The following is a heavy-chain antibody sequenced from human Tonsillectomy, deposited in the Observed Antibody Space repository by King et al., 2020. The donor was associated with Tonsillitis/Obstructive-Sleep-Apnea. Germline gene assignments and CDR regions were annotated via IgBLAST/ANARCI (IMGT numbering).Heavy chain of an antibody. D-gene: IGHD3-3*01. Sequence: LTLKESGPTLVKPPQTLTLTCTFSGFSLSTGGVGVGWIRQPPGKALEWLALIYWDDDKSYSPSLKSRLTITKDTSKNQVVLTMTNMDPVDTATYYCARGSYDFDAFDIWGQGTMVTVSS. CDR3: ARGSYDFDAFDI. CDR2: IYWDDDK. CDR1: GFSLSTGGVG. V-gene: IGHV2-5*02. J-gene: IGHJ3*02.